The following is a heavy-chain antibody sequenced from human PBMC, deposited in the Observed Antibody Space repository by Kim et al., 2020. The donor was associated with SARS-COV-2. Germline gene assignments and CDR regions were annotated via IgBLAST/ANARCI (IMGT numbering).Heavy chain of an antibody. CDR3: ARIGDIVATIIYYGMDV. Sequence: SVKVSCKASGGTFSSYAISWVRQAPGQGLEWMGGIIPIFGTANYAQKFQGRVTITADESTSTAYMELSSLRAEDTAVDYCARIGDIVATIIYYGMDVWGQGTTVTVSS. D-gene: IGHD5-12*01. V-gene: IGHV1-69*13. CDR1: GGTFSSYA. J-gene: IGHJ6*02. CDR2: IIPIFGTA.